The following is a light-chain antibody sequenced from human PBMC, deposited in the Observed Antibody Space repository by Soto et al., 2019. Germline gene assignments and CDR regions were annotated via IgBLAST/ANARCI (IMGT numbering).Light chain of an antibody. J-gene: IGLJ1*01. CDR2: DVN. CDR1: SSDVGGYNL. Sequence: QSALTQPASVSGSPGQSITISCNGTSSDVGGYNLVSWYQQYPDEAPKLMIFDVNTRPSGVSNRFSGSKSGNTASLTISGLQAEDEADYYCSSYKSSSTLPYVFGTGTKLTVL. CDR3: SSYKSSSTLPYV. V-gene: IGLV2-14*01.